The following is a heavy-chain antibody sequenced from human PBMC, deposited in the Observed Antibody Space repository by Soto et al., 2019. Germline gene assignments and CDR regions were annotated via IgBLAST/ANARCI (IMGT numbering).Heavy chain of an antibody. CDR3: ARDGPPPYYYYGMDV. CDR2: TYYSGST. J-gene: IGHJ6*02. V-gene: IGHV4-30-4*01. Sequence: SETLSLTCTVSGGSISSGDYYWSWIRQPPGKGLEWIGYTYYSGSTYYNPSLKSRVTISVDTSKNQFSLKLSSVTAADTAVYYCARDGPPPYYYYGMDVWAQGTTVTVSS. CDR1: GGSISSGDYY.